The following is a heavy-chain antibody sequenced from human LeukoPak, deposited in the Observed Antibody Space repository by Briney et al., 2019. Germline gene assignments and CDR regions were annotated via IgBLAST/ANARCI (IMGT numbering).Heavy chain of an antibody. CDR1: GFTFSSYG. J-gene: IGHJ4*02. CDR2: ISYDGSNK. D-gene: IGHD3-10*01. V-gene: IGHV3-30*18. Sequence: GRSLRLSCAASGFTFSSYGMHWVRQAPGKGLEWVAVISYDGSNKYYADSVKGRFTISRDNSKNTLYLQMNSLRAEDTAVYYCAKDSSLVRGPLTNDHDYWGQGTLVTVSS. CDR3: AKDSSLVRGPLTNDHDY.